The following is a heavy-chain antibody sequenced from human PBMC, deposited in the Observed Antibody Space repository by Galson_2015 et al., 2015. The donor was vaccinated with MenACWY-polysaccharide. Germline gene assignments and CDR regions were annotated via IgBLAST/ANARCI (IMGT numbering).Heavy chain of an antibody. V-gene: IGHV1-8*01. D-gene: IGHD3-22*01. CDR2: MNPNSGNT. J-gene: IGHJ5*02. CDR3: ARGGKYYYDSSGYLNWFDP. CDR1: GYTFSSYD. Sequence: SVKVSCKASGYTFSSYDINWVRQTTGQGLEWMGWMNPNSGNTGYAQKFQGRVTMTRNTSISIAYMELSSLRSENTAVYYCARGGKYYYDSSGYLNWFDPWGQGTLVTVSS.